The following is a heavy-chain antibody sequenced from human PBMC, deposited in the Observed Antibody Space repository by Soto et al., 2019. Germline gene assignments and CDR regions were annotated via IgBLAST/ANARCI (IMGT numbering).Heavy chain of an antibody. D-gene: IGHD5-12*01. Sequence: QVQLVQSGAEVKKPGSSVKVSCKASGGTFSSYTISWVRQAPGQGLEWMGRIIPILGIANYAQKFQGRVTITADKSTSTAYMELSSLRSEDTAVYYCARVGDGYYFDYWGQGTLVTVSS. CDR2: IIPILGIA. V-gene: IGHV1-69*02. J-gene: IGHJ4*02. CDR3: ARVGDGYYFDY. CDR1: GGTFSSYT.